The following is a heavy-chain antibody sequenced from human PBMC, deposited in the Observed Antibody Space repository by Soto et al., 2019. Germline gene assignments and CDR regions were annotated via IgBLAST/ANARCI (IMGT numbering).Heavy chain of an antibody. V-gene: IGHV3-33*01. CDR1: GFTFSSYG. D-gene: IGHD3-9*01. Sequence: QVQLVESGGGVVQPGRSLRLSCAASGFTFSSYGRHWVRQAPGNGLEWVAVIWYDGSNKYYADSVKGRFTISRDNSKHPLYLQMNSLRAEDTAVYYCARDPGLLPGQSLFYFYYGIDVWGQGTTVTVSS. CDR3: ARDPGLLPGQSLFYFYYGIDV. J-gene: IGHJ6*02. CDR2: IWYDGSNK.